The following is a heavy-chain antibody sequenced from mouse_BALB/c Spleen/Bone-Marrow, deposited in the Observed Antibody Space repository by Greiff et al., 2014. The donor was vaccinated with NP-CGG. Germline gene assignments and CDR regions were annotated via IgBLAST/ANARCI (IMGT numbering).Heavy chain of an antibody. Sequence: EVQLQQSGPELAKPGASVKISCKASGYTFPDYYMHWVKQSHGKSLEWIGSIYPYNGGTGYNQKFKSKATLTADNSSSTAYMEHRKLRTEEYAVYDGARGGEREGGGFAYWGQGTLVTDSA. J-gene: IGHJ3*01. CDR1: GYTFPDYY. V-gene: IGHV1S29*02. CDR2: IYPYNGGT. CDR3: ARGGEREGGGFAY.